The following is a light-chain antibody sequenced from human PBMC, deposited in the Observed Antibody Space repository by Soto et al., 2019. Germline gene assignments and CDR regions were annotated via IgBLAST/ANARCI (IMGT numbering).Light chain of an antibody. Sequence: EIVMTQSPATLSVSPGERATLSYRASQSVSSKFAWYQQKPGQAPRLLIYEASTRATGIPDRFSGRGSGTEFTLTISSLQSEDCAVYYCQQYNNWPSITFGQGTRLEIK. CDR3: QQYNNWPSIT. J-gene: IGKJ5*01. CDR2: EAS. CDR1: QSVSSK. V-gene: IGKV3-15*01.